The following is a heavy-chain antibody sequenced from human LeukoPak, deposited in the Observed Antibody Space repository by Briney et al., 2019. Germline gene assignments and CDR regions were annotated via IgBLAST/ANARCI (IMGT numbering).Heavy chain of an antibody. CDR2: INHSGST. J-gene: IGHJ6*02. CDR3: ARGRYYGSGREPNYYYYYGMDV. Sequence: SETLSLTCAVYGGSFSGYYWSWIRQPPGKGLEWIGEINHSGSTNYNPSLKSRGTISVDTSKNQFSLKLTSVTAADTAVYYCARGRYYGSGREPNYYYYYGMDVWGQGTTVTVSS. V-gene: IGHV4-34*01. D-gene: IGHD3-10*01. CDR1: GGSFSGYY.